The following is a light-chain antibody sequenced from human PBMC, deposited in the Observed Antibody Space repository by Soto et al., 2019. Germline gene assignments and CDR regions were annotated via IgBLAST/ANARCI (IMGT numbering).Light chain of an antibody. J-gene: IGLJ1*01. CDR1: SSDVGGYNY. V-gene: IGLV2-14*01. Sequence: QSVLTQPASVSGSPGRSITISCTGTSSDVGGYNYVSWYRQHPGKAPKLMIYDVSNRPSGVSNRFSGSKSGNTASLTISGLQAEDEADYYCSSYTSGGYVFGTGTKLTVL. CDR3: SSYTSGGYV. CDR2: DVS.